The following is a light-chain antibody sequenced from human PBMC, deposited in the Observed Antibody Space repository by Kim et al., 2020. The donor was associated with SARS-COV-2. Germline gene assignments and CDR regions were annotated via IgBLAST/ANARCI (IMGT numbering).Light chain of an antibody. CDR2: GKN. Sequence: KDRFTARGDRHGSDYASWYRQKPGQAPVLVIYGKNNRPPGTPDRFSGSSSGNTASLTITGAQAEDEADYYCNSRDSSGNHHVVFGGGTQLTVL. CDR3: NSRDSSGNHHVV. V-gene: IGLV3-19*01. J-gene: IGLJ2*01. CDR1: RHGSDY.